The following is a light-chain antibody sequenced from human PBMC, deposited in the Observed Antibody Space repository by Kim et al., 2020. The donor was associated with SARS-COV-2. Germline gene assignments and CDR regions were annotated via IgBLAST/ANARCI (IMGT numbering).Light chain of an antibody. Sequence: QSVLTQPPSASGSPGQSVTISCTGTSSDVGGYNYDTWYQQHPGKAPKLMIYDVSKRPSGVPDRFSGSKSGNTASLTVSGLQAEDEADYYCSSYAGSNNWVCGGGTQLTVL. CDR2: DVS. CDR1: SSDVGGYNY. J-gene: IGLJ3*02. CDR3: SSYAGSNNWV. V-gene: IGLV2-8*01.